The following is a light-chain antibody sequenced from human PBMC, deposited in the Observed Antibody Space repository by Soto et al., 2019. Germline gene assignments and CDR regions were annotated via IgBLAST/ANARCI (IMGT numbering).Light chain of an antibody. CDR1: SSDVGTYSL. CDR2: EGS. J-gene: IGLJ3*02. CDR3: CSYAGNTNFVL. Sequence: QSVLTQPASVSGSPGQSIIISCTGASSDVGTYSLVSWYQQHPGKAPKLMIYEGSRRPSGVSNRFSGSTSDNTASLTISGLQAEDEADYYCCSYAGNTNFVLFGGGTKVTVL. V-gene: IGLV2-23*01.